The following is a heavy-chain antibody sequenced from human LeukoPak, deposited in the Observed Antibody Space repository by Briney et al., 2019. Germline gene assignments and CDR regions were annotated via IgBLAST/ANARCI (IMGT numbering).Heavy chain of an antibody. Sequence: GGSLRLSCAASGFTFSDYNMHWIRQAPGKGLEWISYISSRGGTIFYADSVKGRFTISRDNAENSLFLQLNSPRPEDTAVYYCARDGIRSFGLITKHDYWGQGTLVTVSS. D-gene: IGHD3-3*01. CDR2: ISSRGGTI. V-gene: IGHV3-11*04. J-gene: IGHJ4*02. CDR3: ARDGIRSFGLITKHDY. CDR1: GFTFSDYN.